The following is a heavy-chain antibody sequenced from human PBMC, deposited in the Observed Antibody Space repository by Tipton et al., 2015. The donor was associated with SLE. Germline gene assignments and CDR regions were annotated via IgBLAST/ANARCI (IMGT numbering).Heavy chain of an antibody. D-gene: IGHD3-16*01. CDR1: GFTFSTSV. CDR2: IWYDGSNK. CDR3: ARGRGGEFLDY. Sequence: SLRLSCAASGFTFSTSVMHWVRQAPGKGLGWVAVIWYDGSNKFYADSVKGRFTISRDNSKNTVSLQMNSLRVEDTAVYFCARGRGGEFLDYWGQGTLVTVSS. J-gene: IGHJ4*02. V-gene: IGHV3-33*01.